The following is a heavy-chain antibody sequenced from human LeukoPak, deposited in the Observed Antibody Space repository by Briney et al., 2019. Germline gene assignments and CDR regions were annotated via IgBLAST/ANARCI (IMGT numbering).Heavy chain of an antibody. CDR3: ASGYGDYDH. CDR2: ITSTSYI. J-gene: IGHJ5*02. D-gene: IGHD4-17*01. Sequence: GGSLRLSCAASGFTFSSYSMDWVRQAPGKGLEWVSAITSTSYIYYADSVKGRFTISRDNAKNSLYLQTNSLRAEDTAVYYCASGYGDYDHWGQGTLVTVSS. V-gene: IGHV3-21*01. CDR1: GFTFSSYS.